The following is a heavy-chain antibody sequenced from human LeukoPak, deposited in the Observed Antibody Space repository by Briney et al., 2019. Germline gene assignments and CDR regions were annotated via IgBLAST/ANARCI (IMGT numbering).Heavy chain of an antibody. V-gene: IGHV3-23*01. CDR3: AKVHYYDSSGSIREKVEDY. D-gene: IGHD3-22*01. Sequence: PGGSLRLSCAASGFTFSDYYMSWIRQAPGKGLEWVSAISGSGGSTYYADSVKGRFTISRDNSKNTLYLQMNSLRAEDTAVYYCAKVHYYDSSGSIREKVEDYWGQGTLVTVSS. J-gene: IGHJ4*02. CDR2: ISGSGGST. CDR1: GFTFSDYY.